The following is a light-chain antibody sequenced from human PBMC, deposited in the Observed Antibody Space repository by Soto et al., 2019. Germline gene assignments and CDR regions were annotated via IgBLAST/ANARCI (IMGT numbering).Light chain of an antibody. CDR2: GVS. Sequence: EIVLTQSPGTLSLSPGERATLSCSTSQSVSSGYLAWYQLKPGQAPRLLIYGVSGRATGIPDRFSGSGSGTDFTLTISRLEPEDSAVYYCQQYGTSVGGTFGGGTKVEIK. J-gene: IGKJ4*01. V-gene: IGKV3-20*01. CDR3: QQYGTSVGGT. CDR1: QSVSSGY.